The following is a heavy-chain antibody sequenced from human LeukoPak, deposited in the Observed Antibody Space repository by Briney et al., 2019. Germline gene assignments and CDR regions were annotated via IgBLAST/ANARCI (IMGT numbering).Heavy chain of an antibody. CDR1: GGSFSGYY. J-gene: IGHJ4*02. V-gene: IGHV4-59*10. Sequence: QTSETLSLTCAVYGGSFSGYYWSWIRQPAGKGLEWIGRIYTSGTTNYNPSLKSRVTISIDTSKNQFSLKLSSVTAADTAVYYCARGLWFGDENPPYFDYWGQGTLVTVSS. CDR2: IYTSGTT. D-gene: IGHD3-10*01. CDR3: ARGLWFGDENPPYFDY.